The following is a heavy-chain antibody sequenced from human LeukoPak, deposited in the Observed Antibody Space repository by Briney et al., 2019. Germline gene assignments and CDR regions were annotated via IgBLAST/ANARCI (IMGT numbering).Heavy chain of an antibody. Sequence: NPSETLSLTCTVSGGSISSGGYYWSWIRQHPGKGLEWIGYIYYSGSTYYNPSLKSRVTISVDTSKNQFSLKLSSVTAADTAVYYCARGYDILTGPTSYYYGMDVWGQGTTVTVSS. J-gene: IGHJ6*02. CDR1: GGSISSGGYY. V-gene: IGHV4-31*03. D-gene: IGHD3-9*01. CDR2: IYYSGST. CDR3: ARGYDILTGPTSYYYGMDV.